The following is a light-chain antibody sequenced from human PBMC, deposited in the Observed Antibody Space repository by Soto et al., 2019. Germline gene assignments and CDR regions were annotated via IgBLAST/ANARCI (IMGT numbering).Light chain of an antibody. J-gene: IGKJ2*01. Sequence: DIQMTQSPSTLSASVGDRVTITCRASQSISSWLAWYQQKPGKAPKLLIYKASSLESGVPSRFSGIGSGTEFTLTISSLQPDDFATYYCQQYNSYPHTFGQGTKLEIK. CDR1: QSISSW. CDR2: KAS. CDR3: QQYNSYPHT. V-gene: IGKV1-5*03.